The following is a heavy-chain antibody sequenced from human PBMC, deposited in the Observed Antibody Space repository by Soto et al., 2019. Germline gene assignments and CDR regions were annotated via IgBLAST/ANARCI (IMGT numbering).Heavy chain of an antibody. CDR3: ARGGPDILTGYYPGRDY. CDR1: GYTFTSYG. D-gene: IGHD3-9*01. J-gene: IGHJ4*02. Sequence: ASVKVSCKASGYTFTSYGISWVRQAPGQGLEWMGWISAYNGNTNYAQKLQGRVTMTTDTSTSTAYMELRSLRSDDTAVYYCARGGPDILTGYYPGRDYWGQGTLVTVSS. CDR2: ISAYNGNT. V-gene: IGHV1-18*01.